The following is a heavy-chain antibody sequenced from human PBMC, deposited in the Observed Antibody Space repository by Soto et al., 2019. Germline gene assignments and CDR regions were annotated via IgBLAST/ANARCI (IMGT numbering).Heavy chain of an antibody. CDR3: ARDRYYYDSSGYSNY. J-gene: IGHJ4*02. V-gene: IGHV1-18*01. D-gene: IGHD3-22*01. CDR2: ISAYNGNT. Sequence: GASVKVSFKASGYSFTSYGISWVRQAPGQGLEWMGWISAYNGNTNYAQKLQGRVTMTTDTSTSTAYMELRSLRSDDTAVYYCARDRYYYDSSGYSNYWGRGTLVTVSS. CDR1: GYSFTSYG.